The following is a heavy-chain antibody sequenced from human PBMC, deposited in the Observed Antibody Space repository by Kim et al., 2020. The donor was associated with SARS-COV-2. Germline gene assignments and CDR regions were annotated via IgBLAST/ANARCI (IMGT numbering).Heavy chain of an antibody. J-gene: IGHJ5*02. CDR2: FDPEDGET. CDR1: GYTLTELS. Sequence: ASVKVSCKVSGYTLTELSMHWVRQAPGQGLEWMGGFDPEDGETIYAQKLQGRVTMTEDTSTDTAYMELSSLRSEDTAVYYCATGRVAGRPARFDPWGRGTVIGALPLPAKRAAEPTWMEASCLWSEGPDLYDWATGRVAGPPAWVDTCGPGTLGTVSS. V-gene: IGHV1-24*01. D-gene: IGHD6-13*01. CDR3: ATGRVAGRPARFDPWGRGTVIGALPLPAKRAAEPTWMEASCLWSEGPDLYDWATGRVAGPPAWVDT.